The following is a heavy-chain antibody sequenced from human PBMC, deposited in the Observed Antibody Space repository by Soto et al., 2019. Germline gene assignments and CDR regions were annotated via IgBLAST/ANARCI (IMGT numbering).Heavy chain of an antibody. CDR3: ATTVKYCSGGNCYPYYYYYMDV. Sequence: QVQLQESGPRLVKPSGTLSLTCAVSSGSISSSNWWSWVRQPPGKGLEWIGEIYHSGSTNQNPSLKIRVTISVDKSKNQFSLTLSSVTAADTAVYYCATTVKYCSGGNCYPYYYYYMDVWGKGTTVTVSS. CDR2: IYHSGST. V-gene: IGHV4-4*02. D-gene: IGHD2-15*01. J-gene: IGHJ6*03. CDR1: SGSISSSNW.